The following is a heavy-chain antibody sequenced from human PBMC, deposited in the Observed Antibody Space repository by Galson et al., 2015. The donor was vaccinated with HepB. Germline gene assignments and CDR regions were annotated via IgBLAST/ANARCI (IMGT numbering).Heavy chain of an antibody. Sequence: SLRLSCAASGFTFDDYAMHWVRQAPGKGLEWVSGISWNSGSIGYADSVKGRFTISRDNAKNSLYLQMNSLRAEDTALYYCAKDMGAAVAGTGFDYWGQGTLVTVSS. D-gene: IGHD6-19*01. CDR3: AKDMGAAVAGTGFDY. J-gene: IGHJ4*02. CDR2: ISWNSGSI. V-gene: IGHV3-9*01. CDR1: GFTFDDYA.